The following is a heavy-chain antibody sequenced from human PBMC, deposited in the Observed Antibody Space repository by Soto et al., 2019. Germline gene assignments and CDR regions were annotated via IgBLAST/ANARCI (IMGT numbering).Heavy chain of an antibody. J-gene: IGHJ6*02. D-gene: IGHD2-8*01. V-gene: IGHV1-2*04. CDR2: INPKSGGT. Sequence: GASVKVSCKASGYSFTDYHIHWVRQAPGQGLEWLGRINPKSGGTSTAQKFQGWVTMTTDTSISTASMELTRLTSDDTAIYYCARGDYTDCSTGVCYFFYNHDMDVWGQGTTVTVSS. CDR1: GYSFTDYH. CDR3: ARGDYTDCSTGVCYFFYNHDMDV.